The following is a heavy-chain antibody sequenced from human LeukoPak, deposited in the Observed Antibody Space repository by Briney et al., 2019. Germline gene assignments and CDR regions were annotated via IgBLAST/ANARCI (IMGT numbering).Heavy chain of an antibody. J-gene: IGHJ4*02. Sequence: SETLSLTCTVSGGSISSYYWSWIRRPPGKGLEWIGYIYYSGSTNYNPSLKSRVTISVDTSKNQFSLKLSSVTAADTAVYYCARRVGGIKNYFDYWGQGTLVTVSS. CDR1: GGSISSYY. D-gene: IGHD2-15*01. CDR2: IYYSGST. CDR3: ARRVGGIKNYFDY. V-gene: IGHV4-59*01.